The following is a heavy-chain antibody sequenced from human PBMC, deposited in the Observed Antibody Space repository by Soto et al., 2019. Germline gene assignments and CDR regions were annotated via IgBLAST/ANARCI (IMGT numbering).Heavy chain of an antibody. Sequence: QVQLVQSGAEVKKPGASVKVSCKASGYTFTSYAMHWVRQSPGQRLEWMGWINAGNGNTKYSQKFQGRVTITRDTSASTAYMELSSLRSEDTAVYYCASIGCSGGSCSGFDYWGQGPLVTVSS. CDR2: INAGNGNT. J-gene: IGHJ4*02. D-gene: IGHD2-15*01. V-gene: IGHV1-3*01. CDR3: ASIGCSGGSCSGFDY. CDR1: GYTFTSYA.